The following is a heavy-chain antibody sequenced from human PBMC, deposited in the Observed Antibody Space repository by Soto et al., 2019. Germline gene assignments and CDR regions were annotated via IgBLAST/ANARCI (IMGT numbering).Heavy chain of an antibody. Sequence: QLQLRESGPGLVQPSGTLSLTCDVSGDSLTNNHWWSWVRQAPGKGLEWIGEIWHTGRPNYNPSLKSRVAISIDTSNNQFSLKLSSVTAADTAVYYCVRDSRTGCSSINCYMHWGQGTLVTVSS. D-gene: IGHD2-15*01. J-gene: IGHJ4*02. CDR2: IWHTGRP. V-gene: IGHV4-4*02. CDR1: GDSLTNNHW. CDR3: VRDSRTGCSSINCYMH.